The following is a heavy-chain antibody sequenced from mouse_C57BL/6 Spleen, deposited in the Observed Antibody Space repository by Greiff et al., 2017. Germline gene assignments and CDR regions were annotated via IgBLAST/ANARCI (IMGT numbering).Heavy chain of an antibody. J-gene: IGHJ2*01. CDR3: ARASYDYDGYYFDY. CDR1: GYAFSSYW. Sequence: VKLVESGAELVKPGASVKISCKASGYAFSSYWMNWVKQRPGKGLEWIGQIYPGDGDTNYNGKFKGKATLTADKSPSTAYMQLSSLTSEDSAVYFCARASYDYDGYYFDYWGQGTTLTVSS. D-gene: IGHD2-4*01. CDR2: IYPGDGDT. V-gene: IGHV1-80*01.